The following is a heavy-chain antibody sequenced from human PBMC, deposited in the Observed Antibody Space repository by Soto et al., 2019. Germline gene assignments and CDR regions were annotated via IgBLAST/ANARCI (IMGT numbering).Heavy chain of an antibody. CDR2: INPSGGST. D-gene: IGHD2-15*01. CDR3: AGGGSWPKYCSGGCCPPDY. Sequence: QVQLVQSGAEVKKPGASVKVSCKASGYTFTSYYMHWVRQAPGQGLEWMGIINPSGGSTSYAQKFPGRGTITRETSKRPVYIELSSLRSGGTAGYFCAGGGSWPKYCSGGCCPPDYWGQGTLVTVSS. J-gene: IGHJ4*02. V-gene: IGHV1-46*01. CDR1: GYTFTSYY.